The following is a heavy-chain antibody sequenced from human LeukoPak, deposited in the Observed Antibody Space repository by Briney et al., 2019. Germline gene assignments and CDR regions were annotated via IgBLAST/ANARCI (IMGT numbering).Heavy chain of an antibody. CDR3: ARDPGDSSGYYYPSGWYDY. Sequence: GASVKVSCKASGYTFTSYDINWVRQATGQGLEWMGWMNPNSGNTGYAQKFQGRVTMTRNTSISTAYMELSSLRSGDTAVYYCARDPGDSSGYYYPSGWYDYWGQGTLVTVSS. CDR2: MNPNSGNT. V-gene: IGHV1-8*01. D-gene: IGHD3-22*01. J-gene: IGHJ4*02. CDR1: GYTFTSYD.